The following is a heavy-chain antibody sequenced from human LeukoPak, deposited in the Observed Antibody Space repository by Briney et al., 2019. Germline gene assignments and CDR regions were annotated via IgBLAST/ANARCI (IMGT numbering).Heavy chain of an antibody. Sequence: SETLSLNCPVSGGPFSGYFWSWIRQSSGKGLEWIGEIHNSGTTNYNPSLNSRVTISEDTSKNQFYLNLSSVTAADTAVYYCARRYYYNLGSFPFDFWGQGTLVTVSS. D-gene: IGHD3-10*01. CDR1: GGPFSGYF. V-gene: IGHV4-34*01. J-gene: IGHJ4*02. CDR2: IHNSGTT. CDR3: ARRYYYNLGSFPFDF.